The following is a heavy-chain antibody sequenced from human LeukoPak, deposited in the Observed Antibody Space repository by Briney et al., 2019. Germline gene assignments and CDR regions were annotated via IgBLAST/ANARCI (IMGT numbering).Heavy chain of an antibody. Sequence: PGGSLRLSCSASGFTFSSYSMNWVRQAPGKGLEWVSYIDSTGTIIYYADSVKGRFTISRDNARNSLYLQMNSLTDEDTAVYYRTRAGYCSDASCYVPDYWGQGTLVTVSS. D-gene: IGHD2-2*01. CDR1: GFTFSSYS. V-gene: IGHV3-48*02. CDR3: TRAGYCSDASCYVPDY. CDR2: IDSTGTII. J-gene: IGHJ4*02.